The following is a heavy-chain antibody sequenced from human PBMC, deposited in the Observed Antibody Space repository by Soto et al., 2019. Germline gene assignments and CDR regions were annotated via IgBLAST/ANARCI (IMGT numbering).Heavy chain of an antibody. V-gene: IGHV4-39*01. Sequence: PSETLPLTCIVSGGSISRRGYNRGWTRQPPGKGLEWLGSFYYGGSTYYNASLTSRVAISVDTSKNQLSLRLTSVTAADTAVYYCASPEVGYCSGGSCYAIWGQGTLVTVS. D-gene: IGHD2-15*01. CDR3: ASPEVGYCSGGSCYAI. CDR2: FYYGGST. CDR1: GGSISRRGYN. J-gene: IGHJ4*02.